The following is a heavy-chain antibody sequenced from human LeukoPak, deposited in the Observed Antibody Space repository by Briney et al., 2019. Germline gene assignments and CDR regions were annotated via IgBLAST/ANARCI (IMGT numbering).Heavy chain of an antibody. Sequence: PGGSLRLSCAASGFTFNDYYMTWIRQAPGKGLEWVSYISGSGSTIYYADSVKGRFTISRDNAKNSLFLQMNSLRAEDTAVYYCARWGGIPVIRGNWCDPWGQGTLVTVYS. CDR1: GFTFNDYY. D-gene: IGHD3-10*01. CDR2: ISGSGSTI. CDR3: ARWGGIPVIRGNWCDP. V-gene: IGHV3-11*01. J-gene: IGHJ5*02.